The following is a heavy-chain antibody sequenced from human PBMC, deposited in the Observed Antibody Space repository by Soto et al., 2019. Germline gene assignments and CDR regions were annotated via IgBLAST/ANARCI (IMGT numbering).Heavy chain of an antibody. CDR3: ARLAVVTPHYYYGMDV. D-gene: IGHD2-21*02. CDR2: IIPIFGTA. J-gene: IGHJ6*02. CDR1: GGTFSSYA. Sequence: GASVKVSCKASGGTFSSYAISWVRQAPGQGLEWMGGIIPIFGTANYAQKFQGRVTITADESTSTAYMELSSLRSEDTAVYYCARLAVVTPHYYYGMDVWGQGTTVTVSS. V-gene: IGHV1-69*13.